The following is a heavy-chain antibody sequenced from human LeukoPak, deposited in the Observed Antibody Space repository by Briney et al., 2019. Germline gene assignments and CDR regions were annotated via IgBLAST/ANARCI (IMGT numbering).Heavy chain of an antibody. V-gene: IGHV4-59*01. J-gene: IGHJ5*02. CDR1: VGSISSYY. Sequence: SEPLSLPCTVSVGSISSYYWSWIRQPPGKGLEWIGYIYYSGSTNYNPSLKSRVTISVDTSKNQFSLKLSSVTAADTAVYYCARVSDNNWFDPWGQGTLVTVSS. CDR2: IYYSGST. CDR3: ARVSDNNWFDP. D-gene: IGHD2-15*01.